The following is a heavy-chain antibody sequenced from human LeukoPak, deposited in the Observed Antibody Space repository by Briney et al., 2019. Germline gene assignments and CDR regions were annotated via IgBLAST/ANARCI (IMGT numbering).Heavy chain of an antibody. Sequence: GGSLRLSCAASGFTFSDYYMSWIRQAPGKGLEWVSYISSSGSTIYYADSVKGRFTISRDNAKSSLYLQMNSLRAEDTAVYYCARSELRYFDWLLFDYWGQGTLVTVSS. D-gene: IGHD3-9*01. CDR1: GFTFSDYY. CDR2: ISSSGSTI. CDR3: ARSELRYFDWLLFDY. V-gene: IGHV3-11*01. J-gene: IGHJ4*02.